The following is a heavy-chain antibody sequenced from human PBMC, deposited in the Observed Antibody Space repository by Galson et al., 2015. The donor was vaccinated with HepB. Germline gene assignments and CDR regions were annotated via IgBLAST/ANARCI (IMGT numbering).Heavy chain of an antibody. V-gene: IGHV1-18*01. Sequence: SVKVSCKASGYSFSSFGVTWVRQAPGQGLEWMGWVSAYNGDTKYAQKFQGRLIMTTDTSTTTAYMELRSLRSDDTAIYYRAKVQVGLGWFDPWGQGTLVTVSS. CDR2: VSAYNGDT. D-gene: IGHD1-26*01. CDR3: AKVQVGLGWFDP. CDR1: GYSFSSFG. J-gene: IGHJ5*02.